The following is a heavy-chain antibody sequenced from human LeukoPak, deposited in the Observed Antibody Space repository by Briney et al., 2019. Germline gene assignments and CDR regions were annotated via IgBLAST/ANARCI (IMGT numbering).Heavy chain of an antibody. CDR1: GYTFTSYG. CDR3: ARIPSGVAVAASYYYYYMDV. Sequence: ASVKVSCKASGYTFTSYGISWVRQAPGQGLEWMGRISAYNGNTNYAQKLQGRVTMTTDTSTSTAYMELRSLRSDDTAVYYCARIPSGVAVAASYYYYYMDVWGKGTTVTVSS. CDR2: ISAYNGNT. J-gene: IGHJ6*03. V-gene: IGHV1-18*01. D-gene: IGHD6-19*01.